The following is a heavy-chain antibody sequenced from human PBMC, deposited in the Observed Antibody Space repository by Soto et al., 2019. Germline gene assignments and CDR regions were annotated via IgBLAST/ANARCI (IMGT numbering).Heavy chain of an antibody. D-gene: IGHD2-2*01. Sequence: QVQLQESGPGLVKPSGTRSLTCAVSGGSISSSNWWSWVRQPPGKGLEWIGEIYHSGSTNYNPSLKSRVTISVDKSKNQFSLKLSSVTAADTAVYYCARDFPANRGAMYYYYGMDVWGQGTTVTVSS. CDR2: IYHSGST. CDR3: ARDFPANRGAMYYYYGMDV. V-gene: IGHV4-4*02. CDR1: GGSISSSNW. J-gene: IGHJ6*02.